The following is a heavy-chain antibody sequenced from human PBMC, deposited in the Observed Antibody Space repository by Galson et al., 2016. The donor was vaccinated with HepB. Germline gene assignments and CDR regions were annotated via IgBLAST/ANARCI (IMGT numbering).Heavy chain of an antibody. V-gene: IGHV5-51*01. Sequence: QSGAEVKKSGESLMISCKGSGYTFSSHWIGWLRQMPEKGLEWMRDIYPGDSDTRYSPSFQGQVTISVDKSISTAYLQWSSLKASDTTIYYCARQDYDILTGFHSPYNAFDIWGQGTKVTVSS. D-gene: IGHD3-9*01. CDR2: IYPGDSDT. J-gene: IGHJ3*02. CDR1: GYTFSSHW. CDR3: ARQDYDILTGFHSPYNAFDI.